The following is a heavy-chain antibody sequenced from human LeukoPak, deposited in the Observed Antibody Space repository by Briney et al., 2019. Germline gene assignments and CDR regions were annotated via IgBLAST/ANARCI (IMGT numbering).Heavy chain of an antibody. Sequence: ASMKVSCKASGYTFTSYDINWVRQATGQGLEWMGWMNPNSGNTGYAQKFQGRVTMTRNTSISTAYMELSSLRSEDTAVYYCARGRVVRGVITKRRPDYWGQGTLVTVCS. V-gene: IGHV1-8*01. J-gene: IGHJ4*02. D-gene: IGHD3-10*01. CDR2: MNPNSGNT. CDR3: ARGRVVRGVITKRRPDY. CDR1: GYTFTSYD.